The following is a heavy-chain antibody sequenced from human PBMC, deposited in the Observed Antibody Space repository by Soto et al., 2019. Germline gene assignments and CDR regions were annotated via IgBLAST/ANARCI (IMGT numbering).Heavy chain of an antibody. D-gene: IGHD2-8*02. CDR3: ARDKITGLFDY. J-gene: IGHJ4*02. V-gene: IGHV4-34*01. Sequence: PSETLCLPFACYGGTFTDYYWTLMRQPPGPGLEWIGEINHSGSTNYNPSLKSRVTISVDTSKNQISLKLTSVTAADTAVYYCARDKITGLFDYWGQGTLVTSPQ. CDR1: GGTFTDYY. CDR2: INHSGST.